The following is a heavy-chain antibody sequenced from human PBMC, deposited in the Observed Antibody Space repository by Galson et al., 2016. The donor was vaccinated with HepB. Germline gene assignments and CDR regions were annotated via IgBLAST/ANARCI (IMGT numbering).Heavy chain of an antibody. CDR3: ARPRAQPDDALDI. Sequence: SLRLSCAASGFTFSDYYMTWIRQAPGKRLAWVSYISSRSTYPGYAASVKGRFTISRDNAKNSLYLQMNSLRAEDTAVYYCARPRAQPDDALDIWGQGTMVTVSS. CDR1: GFTFSDYY. V-gene: IGHV3-11*06. CDR2: ISSRSTYP. J-gene: IGHJ3*02.